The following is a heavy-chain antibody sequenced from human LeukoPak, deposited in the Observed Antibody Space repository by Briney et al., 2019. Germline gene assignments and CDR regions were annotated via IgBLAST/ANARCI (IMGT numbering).Heavy chain of an antibody. V-gene: IGHV3-21*01. CDR2: ITSSSVYK. CDR3: AVYDSSGYTDY. CDR1: GFTFRTYS. Sequence: GGSLRLSCAASGFTFRTYSMTWVRQAPGKGLEWVSCITSSSVYKYYVDSVRGRFTISRDNAKNSLYLQMNSLRAEDTAVYYCAVYDSSGYTDYWGQGTLVTVSS. J-gene: IGHJ4*02. D-gene: IGHD3-22*01.